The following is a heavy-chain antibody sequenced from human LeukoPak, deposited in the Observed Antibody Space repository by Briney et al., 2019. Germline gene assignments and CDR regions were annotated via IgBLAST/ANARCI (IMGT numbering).Heavy chain of an antibody. Sequence: GGSLRLSCAASGFTFSSYSMNWVRQAPGKGLEWVSSISSSSSYIYYADSVKGRFTISRDNAKNSLYLQMNSLRAEDTAVYYCARGSVSTGTSPRFDPGGQGTLVTVSS. CDR1: GFTFSSYS. D-gene: IGHD2-8*02. CDR2: ISSSSSYI. V-gene: IGHV3-21*01. J-gene: IGHJ5*02. CDR3: ARGSVSTGTSPRFDP.